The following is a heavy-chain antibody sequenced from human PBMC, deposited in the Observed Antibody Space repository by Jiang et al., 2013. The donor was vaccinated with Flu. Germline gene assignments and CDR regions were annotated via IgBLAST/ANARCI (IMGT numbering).Heavy chain of an antibody. V-gene: IGHV4-34*01. CDR3: ARGGGYCTNGVCYWNYYYYGMDV. D-gene: IGHD2-8*01. J-gene: IGHJ6*04. CDR2: INHSGST. Sequence: LLKPSETLSLTCAVYGGSFSGYYWSWIRQPPGKGLEWIGEINHSGSTNYNPSLKSRVTISVDTSKNQFSLKLSSVTAADTAVYYCARGGGYCTNGVCYWNYYYYGMDVWGKGTTVTVSS. CDR1: GGSFSGYY.